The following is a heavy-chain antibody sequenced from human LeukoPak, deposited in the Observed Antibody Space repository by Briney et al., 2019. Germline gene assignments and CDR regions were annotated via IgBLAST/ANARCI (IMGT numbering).Heavy chain of an antibody. J-gene: IGHJ3*02. V-gene: IGHV3-7*01. CDR2: IKQDGSEK. Sequence: GGSLRLSCAASGFTFSSYWMSWVRQAPGKGLEWVANIKQDGSEKYYVDSVKGRFTISRDNSKKTLYLQMSSLRAEDTAIYYCAREGYDYVWGSYRPQTGDAFDIWGQGTMVTVSS. CDR1: GFTFSSYW. CDR3: AREGYDYVWGSYRPQTGDAFDI. D-gene: IGHD3-16*02.